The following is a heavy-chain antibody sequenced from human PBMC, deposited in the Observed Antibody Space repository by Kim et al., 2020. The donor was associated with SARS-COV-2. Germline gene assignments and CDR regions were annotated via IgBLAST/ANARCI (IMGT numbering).Heavy chain of an antibody. CDR1: GGSISSSSYY. D-gene: IGHD3-10*01. CDR3: ARHAGAMVRGPPRGHAFDI. Sequence: SETLSLTCTVSGGSISSSSYYWGWIRQPPGKGLEWIGSIYYSGSTYYNPSLKSRVTISVDTSKNQFSLKLSSVTAADTAVYYCARHAGAMVRGPPRGHAFDIWGQGTMVTVSS. J-gene: IGHJ3*02. V-gene: IGHV4-39*01. CDR2: IYYSGST.